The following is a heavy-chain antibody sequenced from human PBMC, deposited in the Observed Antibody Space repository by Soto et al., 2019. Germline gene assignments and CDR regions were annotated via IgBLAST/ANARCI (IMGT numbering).Heavy chain of an antibody. D-gene: IGHD3-22*01. Sequence: GGSLRLSCAASGFTFTNYAMTWVRQAPGKGLEWVSTISDGDGDTYYADSVKGRFTISRDNSKNTPFLQMNSLRAEDTAVYYCATRNYYDSRGFYYYYYFEYWGQGTLVTVSS. V-gene: IGHV3-23*01. CDR1: GFTFTNYA. CDR3: ATRNYYDSRGFYYYYYFEY. CDR2: ISDGDGDT. J-gene: IGHJ4*02.